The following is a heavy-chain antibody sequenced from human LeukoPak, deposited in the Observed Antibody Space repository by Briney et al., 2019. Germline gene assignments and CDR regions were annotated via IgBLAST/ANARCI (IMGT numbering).Heavy chain of an antibody. CDR1: GGSFSHFY. V-gene: IGHV4-34*01. Sequence: ETLSLTCVVDGGSFSHFYWTWIRHAPGPGREWIGEINLTGNTNYNPSRTDYNPSLKSRVIISLDTSKNQLSLNLNSVTAADTGVYFCARVRHDPLEYGYYMDVWGKGTTVTVSS. CDR3: ARVRHDPLEYGYYMDV. D-gene: IGHD3-3*01. J-gene: IGHJ6*03. CDR2: INLTGNT.